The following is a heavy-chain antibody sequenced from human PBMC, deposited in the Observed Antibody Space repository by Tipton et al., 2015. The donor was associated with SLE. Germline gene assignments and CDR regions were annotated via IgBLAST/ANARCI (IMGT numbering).Heavy chain of an antibody. J-gene: IGHJ3*02. CDR3: ASGLGSGHVDI. D-gene: IGHD6-19*01. CDR1: GGSFSGYY. V-gene: IGHV4-34*01. CDR2: INHSGST. Sequence: TLSLTCAVYGGSFSGYYWSWIRQPPGKGLEWIGEINHSGSTNYNPSLKSRVTISVDTSKNQFSLKLSSVTAADTAVYYCASGLGSGHVDIWGQGTMVTVSS.